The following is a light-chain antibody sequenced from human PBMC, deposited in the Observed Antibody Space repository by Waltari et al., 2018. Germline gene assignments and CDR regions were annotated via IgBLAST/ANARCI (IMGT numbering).Light chain of an antibody. J-gene: IGLJ3*02. CDR1: RLTRYY. Sequence: SSELTPDPAVSFALGQTVSIRCKGDRLTRYYASWYKQRPGEAPILILYGQDNRPSGIPDRFSGSTSGNTASLTITGAQAEDEADYYCLSRDTTSTRVFGGGTRLTV. CDR3: LSRDTTSTRV. CDR2: GQD. V-gene: IGLV3-19*01.